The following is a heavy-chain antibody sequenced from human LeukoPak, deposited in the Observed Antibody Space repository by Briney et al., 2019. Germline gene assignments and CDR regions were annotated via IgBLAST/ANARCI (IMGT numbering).Heavy chain of an antibody. Sequence: ASVKVSCKASGYTFTSYYMHWVRQAPGQGLEWMGIINPSGGSTSYAQKFQGRVTMTRDMSTSTVYMELSSLRSEDTAVYYCARGAVVVVAATRFHAFDIWGQGTMVTVSS. CDR2: INPSGGST. CDR1: GYTFTSYY. J-gene: IGHJ3*02. V-gene: IGHV1-46*01. CDR3: ARGAVVVVAATRFHAFDI. D-gene: IGHD2-15*01.